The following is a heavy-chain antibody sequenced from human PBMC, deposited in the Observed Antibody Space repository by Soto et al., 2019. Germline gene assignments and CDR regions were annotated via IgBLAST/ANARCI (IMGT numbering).Heavy chain of an antibody. Sequence: SVKVSCKASGGTFSSYAISWVRQAPGQGLEWMGGIIPIFGTANYAQKFQGRVTITADESTSTAYMELSSLRSEDTAVYYCARVNPYYYDSSGYFPFDYWGQGTLVTVSS. CDR1: GGTFSSYA. CDR2: IIPIFGTA. J-gene: IGHJ4*02. V-gene: IGHV1-69*13. D-gene: IGHD3-22*01. CDR3: ARVNPYYYDSSGYFPFDY.